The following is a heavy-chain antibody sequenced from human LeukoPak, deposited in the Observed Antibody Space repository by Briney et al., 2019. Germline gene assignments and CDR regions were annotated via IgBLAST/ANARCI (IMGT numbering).Heavy chain of an antibody. CDR1: GYTFSSYW. D-gene: IGHD2-8*01. CDR2: IYPDDSDT. J-gene: IGHJ6*03. CDR3: ARLAYCSNDVCYSNYYYSMDV. Sequence: GESLKISCKGSGYTFSSYWIGWVRQMPGKGAEWMGIIYPDDSDTRYSPSFQGQVTISADKSISTAYLQWSSLKASDTAMYYCARLAYCSNDVCYSNYYYSMDVWGKGTTVTVSS. V-gene: IGHV5-51*01.